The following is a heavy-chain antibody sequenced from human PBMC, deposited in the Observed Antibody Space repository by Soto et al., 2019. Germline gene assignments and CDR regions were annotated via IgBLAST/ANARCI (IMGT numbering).Heavy chain of an antibody. CDR2: ISYDGSNK. V-gene: IGHV3-30-3*01. D-gene: IGHD4-17*01. J-gene: IGHJ6*02. CDR3: AGALGGYGDYVTYYYYGMDV. CDR1: GFTFSSYA. Sequence: PGGSVRLSXAASGFTFSSYAMHWVRQAPGKGLEWVAVISYDGSNKYYADSVKGRFTISRDNSKNTLYLQMNSLRAEDTAVYYCAGALGGYGDYVTYYYYGMDVWGQGTTVTVSS.